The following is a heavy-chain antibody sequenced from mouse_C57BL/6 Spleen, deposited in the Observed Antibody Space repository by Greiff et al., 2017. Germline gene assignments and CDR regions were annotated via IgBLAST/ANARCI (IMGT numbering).Heavy chain of an antibody. V-gene: IGHV1-82*01. Sequence: VQLQQSGPELVKPGASVKISCKASGYAFSSSWMNWVKQRPGKGLEWIGRIYPGDGDTNYNGKFKGKATLTADKSSSTAYMQLSSLTSEDSAVYFCARAIYYGSSWDYAMDYWGQGTSVTVSS. CDR1: GYAFSSSW. J-gene: IGHJ4*01. CDR3: ARAIYYGSSWDYAMDY. D-gene: IGHD1-1*01. CDR2: IYPGDGDT.